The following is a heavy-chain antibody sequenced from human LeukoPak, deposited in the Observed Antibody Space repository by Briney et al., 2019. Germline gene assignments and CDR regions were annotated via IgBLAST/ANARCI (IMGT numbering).Heavy chain of an antibody. CDR1: GGSINNYY. V-gene: IGHV4-4*07. CDR2: IYTSGIT. Sequence: NPSETLSLTCTVSGGSINNYYWSWIRQPAGKGLEWIGRIYTSGITNYNPSLRSRVTTSLDTSKNQFSLNLSSVTAADTAVYYCASGGSGYYPFDDWGQGTLVTVSS. CDR3: ASGGSGYYPFDD. D-gene: IGHD3-22*01. J-gene: IGHJ4*02.